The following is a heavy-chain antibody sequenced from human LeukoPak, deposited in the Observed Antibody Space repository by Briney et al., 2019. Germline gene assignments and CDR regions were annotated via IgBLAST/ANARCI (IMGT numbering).Heavy chain of an antibody. CDR1: GFTFSSFA. D-gene: IGHD4-23*01. Sequence: GGSLRLSCAASGFTFSSFAMNWVRQVPGKRLEWVSAISGSGGSKYTADSVKGRFIIARDNSKNTLYLQMNSLRAEDTAVYYCATESPGGVASDYWGQGTLVTVSS. CDR3: ATESPGGVASDY. J-gene: IGHJ4*02. V-gene: IGHV3-23*01. CDR2: ISGSGGSK.